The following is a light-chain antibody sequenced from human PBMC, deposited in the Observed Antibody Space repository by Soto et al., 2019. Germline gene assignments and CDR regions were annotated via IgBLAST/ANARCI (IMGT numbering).Light chain of an antibody. V-gene: IGLV2-23*01. CDR2: EGN. CDR3: CSYVGARTYV. CDR1: VSDVGSFGP. Sequence: QSVLTQPASVSGSPGQSITISCTGSVSDVGSFGPVSWFQQHPGQAPKLIIYEGNRRPSGVSSRFSGSKSGNTASLTISGLQAEDEADYYCCSYVGARTYVFGAGAKLTVL. J-gene: IGLJ1*01.